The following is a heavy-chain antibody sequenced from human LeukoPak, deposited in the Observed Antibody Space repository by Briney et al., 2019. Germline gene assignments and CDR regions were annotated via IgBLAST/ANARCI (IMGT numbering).Heavy chain of an antibody. CDR3: ARSGFGSGVSFDS. D-gene: IGHD3-10*01. CDR2: MNPNSGDT. V-gene: IGHV1-8*01. CDR1: GYTFTNYD. Sequence: GASVKVSCKASGYTFTNYDINWVRQATGQGLEWMGWMNPNSGDTGYVQKFQGRVTMTRDTSTSTAYMELSSLRSEDTAIYYCARSGFGSGVSFDSGGQGTMVTVSS. J-gene: IGHJ5*01.